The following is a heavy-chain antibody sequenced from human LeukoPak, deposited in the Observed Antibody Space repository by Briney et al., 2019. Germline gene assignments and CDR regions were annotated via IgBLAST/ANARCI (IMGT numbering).Heavy chain of an antibody. CDR1: GGSISSYY. CDR3: ARLPGGDSSSVVAFDI. Sequence: PSETLSLTCAVSGGSISSYYWSWIRQPAGKALEGIGRIYTSGSTNYNPSLKSRVTMSVDTSKNQFSLKLHSVTAADTAVYACARLPGGDSSSVVAFDIWGQGTMVTVSS. CDR2: IYTSGST. V-gene: IGHV4-4*07. J-gene: IGHJ3*02. D-gene: IGHD2-21*02.